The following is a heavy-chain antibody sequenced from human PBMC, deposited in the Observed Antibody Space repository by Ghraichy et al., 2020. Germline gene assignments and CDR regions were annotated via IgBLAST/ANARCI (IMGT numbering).Heavy chain of an antibody. CDR2: NNPNSGGT. D-gene: IGHD1-1*01. J-gene: IGHJ4*02. CDR1: GYTFTDYY. Sequence: ASVKVSCKASGYTFTDYYIHWVRQSPGQGLEWMGWNNPNSGGTTYAQRFQGRVTMTRDRSISTAYMELTTLRSDDTAVYYCARSDMTTIPNFNYWGQGTLVTVSS. CDR3: ARSDMTTIPNFNY. V-gene: IGHV1-2*02.